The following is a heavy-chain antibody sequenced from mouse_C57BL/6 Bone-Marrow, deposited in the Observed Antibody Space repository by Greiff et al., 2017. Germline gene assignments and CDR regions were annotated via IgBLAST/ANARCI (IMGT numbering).Heavy chain of an antibody. CDR2: IYPGSGST. Sequence: QVQLQQPGAELVKPGASVKMSCKASGYTFTSYWITWVKQRPGQGLEWIGDIYPGSGSTNYNEKLKSKATLTVDTSTSTAYMQPSSLTSEDSAVYYCARVDYYGKDYWGQGTTLTVSS. CDR3: ARVDYYGKDY. J-gene: IGHJ2*01. D-gene: IGHD1-1*01. CDR1: GYTFTSYW. V-gene: IGHV1-55*01.